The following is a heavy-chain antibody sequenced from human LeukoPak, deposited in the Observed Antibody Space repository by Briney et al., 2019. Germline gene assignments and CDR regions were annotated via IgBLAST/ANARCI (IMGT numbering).Heavy chain of an antibody. Sequence: GESLKISCKGSGYSFTGYWIGWVRQMPGKGLEWMGIIYPGDSDTRYSPSFQGQVTISADKSISTAYLQWSSLKASDTAMYYCARRRGGSGSYYNAYFDYWGQGTLVTVSS. CDR3: ARRRGGSGSYYNAYFDY. CDR1: GYSFTGYW. J-gene: IGHJ4*02. V-gene: IGHV5-51*01. D-gene: IGHD3-10*01. CDR2: IYPGDSDT.